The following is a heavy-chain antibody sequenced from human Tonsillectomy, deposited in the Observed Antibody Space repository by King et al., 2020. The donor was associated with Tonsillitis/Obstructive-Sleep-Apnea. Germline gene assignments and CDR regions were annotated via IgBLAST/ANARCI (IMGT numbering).Heavy chain of an antibody. CDR2: ISYDGSNK. D-gene: IGHD4-17*01. Sequence: VQLVESGGGVVQPGRSLRLSCAASGFTFSSYAMHWVRQAPGKGLEWVAVISYDGSNKYYADSVKGRFTISRDNSKNKLYLQMNSLRAKDTAVYYCARDLEATVTSFCDYWGQGTLVTVSS. J-gene: IGHJ4*02. V-gene: IGHV3-30*01. CDR1: GFTFSSYA. CDR3: ARDLEATVTSFCDY.